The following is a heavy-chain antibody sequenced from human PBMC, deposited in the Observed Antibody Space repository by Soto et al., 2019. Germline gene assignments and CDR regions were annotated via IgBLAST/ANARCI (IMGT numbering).Heavy chain of an antibody. D-gene: IGHD6-6*01. CDR2: IWYDGSNK. V-gene: IGHV3-33*01. CDR3: ARDQKQLVTTVDY. Sequence: ESGGGVVQPGRSLRLSCAASGFTFSSYGMHWVRQAPGKGLEWVAVIWYDGSNKYYADSVKGRFTISRDNSKNTLYLQMNSLRAEDTAVYYCARDQKQLVTTVDYWGQGTLVTVSS. CDR1: GFTFSSYG. J-gene: IGHJ4*02.